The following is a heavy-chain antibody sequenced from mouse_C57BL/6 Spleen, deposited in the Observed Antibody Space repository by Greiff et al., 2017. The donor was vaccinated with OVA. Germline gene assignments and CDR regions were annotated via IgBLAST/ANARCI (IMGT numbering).Heavy chain of an antibody. CDR1: GFTFTDYY. J-gene: IGHJ2*01. Sequence: EVQLVESGGGLVQPGGSLSLSCAASGFTFTDYYMSWVRQPPGKALEWLGFIRNKANGYTTEYSASVKGRFTISRDNSQSILYLQMNALRAEDSATYYCARYRQLRLPFDYWGQGTTLTVSS. CDR2: IRNKANGYTT. V-gene: IGHV7-3*01. D-gene: IGHD3-2*02. CDR3: ARYRQLRLPFDY.